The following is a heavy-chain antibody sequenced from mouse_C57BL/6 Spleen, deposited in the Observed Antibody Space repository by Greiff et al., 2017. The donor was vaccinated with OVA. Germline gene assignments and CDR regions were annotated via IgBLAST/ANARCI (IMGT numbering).Heavy chain of an antibody. CDR3: ALAYYSNYFDY. D-gene: IGHD2-5*01. CDR2: IDPSDSYT. J-gene: IGHJ2*01. CDR1: GYTFTSYW. Sequence: QVQLKQPGAELVKPGASVKLSCKASGYTFTSYWMQWVKQRPGQGLEWIGEIDPSDSYTNYNQKFKGKATLTVDTSSSTAYMQLSSLTSEDSAVYYCALAYYSNYFDYWGQGTTLTVSS. V-gene: IGHV1-50*01.